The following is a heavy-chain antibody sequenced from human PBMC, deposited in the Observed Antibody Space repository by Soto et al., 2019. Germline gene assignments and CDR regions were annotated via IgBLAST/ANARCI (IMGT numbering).Heavy chain of an antibody. V-gene: IGHV3-23*01. J-gene: IGHJ6*02. Sequence: GGSLRLSCAASGFTFSSYAMSRVRQAPGKGLEWVSAISGSGGSTYYADSVKGRFTISRDNSKNTLYLQMNSLRAEDTAVYYCARGRIQYCSSTSCSPYYYYGMDVWGQGTTVTVSS. CDR3: ARGRIQYCSSTSCSPYYYYGMDV. D-gene: IGHD2-2*01. CDR2: ISGSGGST. CDR1: GFTFSSYA.